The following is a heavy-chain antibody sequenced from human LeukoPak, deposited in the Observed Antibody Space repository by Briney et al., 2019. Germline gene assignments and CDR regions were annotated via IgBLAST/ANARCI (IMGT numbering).Heavy chain of an antibody. Sequence: SETLSLTCTVSGGSISTRDYYWGWIRQPPGQGLEWIGSIDYSGSTYYNPSLKSRVTISVDTSKNQFSLKLNSVTAVDTAVYYCTRQAQWLAIDYWGQGTLVTVSS. J-gene: IGHJ4*02. CDR1: GGSISTRDYY. D-gene: IGHD6-19*01. V-gene: IGHV4-39*01. CDR2: IDYSGST. CDR3: TRQAQWLAIDY.